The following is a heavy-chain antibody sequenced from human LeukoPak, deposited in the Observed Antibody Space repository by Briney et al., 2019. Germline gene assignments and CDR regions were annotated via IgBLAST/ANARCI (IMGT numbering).Heavy chain of an antibody. J-gene: IGHJ4*02. CDR1: GVSISSYY. CDR3: DTGSGNYYNRAFDY. V-gene: IGHV4-59*01. D-gene: IGHD3-10*01. CDR2: IYYSGSA. Sequence: AETLSLTCTVSGVSISSYYWSWLRQPPGKGLEWVGYIYYSGSANYYPSLKSRLTISVDTSDNHLFLTQISVTAADTAVYYCDTGSGNYYNRAFDYWGQGALVTVSS.